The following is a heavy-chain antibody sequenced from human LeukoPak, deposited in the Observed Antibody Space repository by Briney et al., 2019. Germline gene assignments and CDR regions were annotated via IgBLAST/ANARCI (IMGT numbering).Heavy chain of an antibody. Sequence: PGGSLRLSCAASGFTFYSYAMSWVRQAPGKGLEWVSAISGSGGSTYYADSVKGRFTISRDNSKNTLYLQMNSLRAEDTAIYYCAKDTHHGGNPHLTFDPWGQGTLVTVSS. V-gene: IGHV3-23*01. CDR1: GFTFYSYA. CDR3: AKDTHHGGNPHLTFDP. D-gene: IGHD4-23*01. J-gene: IGHJ5*02. CDR2: ISGSGGST.